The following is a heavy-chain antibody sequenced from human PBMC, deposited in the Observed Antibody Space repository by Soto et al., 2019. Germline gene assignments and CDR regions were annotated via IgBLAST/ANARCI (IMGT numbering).Heavy chain of an antibody. CDR2: ISISSSDR. CDR3: VRGIIILF. V-gene: IGHV3-21*06. D-gene: IGHD2-21*01. Sequence: AGSLILSCAASGFTLRTYTMNWVHQAPGNGLEWVSVISISSSDRYYADSARGRFTISRDNAKNALFLQMNWMRADDTAVYVCVRGIIILFGGKGTGVTVSS. J-gene: IGHJ4*01. CDR1: GFTLRTYT.